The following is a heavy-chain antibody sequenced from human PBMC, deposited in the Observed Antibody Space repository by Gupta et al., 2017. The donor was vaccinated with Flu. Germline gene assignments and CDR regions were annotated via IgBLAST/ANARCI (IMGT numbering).Heavy chain of an antibody. CDR3: ARSRYCDSSSCPPGRFDP. D-gene: IGHD3-22*01. CDR2: INRSGST. Sequence: GKGLEWIGEINRSGSTNYNPSLRSRVTMSLDTSKNQFSLKLSSVTAADTAMYYCARSRYCDSSSCPPGRFDPWGQGTLVTVSS. V-gene: IGHV4-34*01. J-gene: IGHJ5*02.